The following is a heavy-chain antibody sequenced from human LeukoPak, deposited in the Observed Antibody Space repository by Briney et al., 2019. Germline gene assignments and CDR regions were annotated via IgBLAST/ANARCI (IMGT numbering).Heavy chain of an antibody. CDR1: GFTFSSYS. D-gene: IGHD1-7*01. CDR3: ARDAARNWNYFGHDAFDI. CDR2: ISSSSSTI. Sequence: GGSLRLSCAASGFTFSSYSMNWVRQAPGKGLEWVSYISSSSSTIYYADSVKGRFTISRDNAKNSLYLQMNSLRAEDTAVYYCARDAARNWNYFGHDAFDIWGQGTMVTVSS. V-gene: IGHV3-48*01. J-gene: IGHJ3*02.